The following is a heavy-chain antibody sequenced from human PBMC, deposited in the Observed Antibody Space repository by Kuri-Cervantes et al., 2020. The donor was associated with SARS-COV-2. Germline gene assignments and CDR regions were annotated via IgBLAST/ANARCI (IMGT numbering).Heavy chain of an antibody. CDR2: ISGSGGST. V-gene: IGHV3-23*01. CDR1: GFTFSNAW. J-gene: IGHJ6*02. Sequence: GESLKISCAASGFTFSNAWMSWVRQAPGKGLEWVSAISGSGGSTYYADSVKGRFTISRDNSKNTLYLQMNSLRAEDTAVYYCARDLGYCSSTSCRYGMDVWGQGTTVTVSS. CDR3: ARDLGYCSSTSCRYGMDV. D-gene: IGHD2-2*01.